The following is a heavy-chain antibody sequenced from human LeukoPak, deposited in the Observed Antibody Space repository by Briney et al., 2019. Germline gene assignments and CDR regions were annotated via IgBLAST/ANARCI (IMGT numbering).Heavy chain of an antibody. CDR3: ARLSGVPGDSDF. D-gene: IGHD3-10*01. Sequence: SETLSLTCTVSGGSLSSRNYDWAWLRQPTGKGLEWSGSIFYTGSTYYNSSLKRRVTVSVDASKNQFLLKVGYVSAADTAVDYCARLSGVPGDSDFWGQGNLVTVAS. J-gene: IGHJ4*02. CDR2: IFYTGST. V-gene: IGHV4-39*01. CDR1: GGSLSSRNYD.